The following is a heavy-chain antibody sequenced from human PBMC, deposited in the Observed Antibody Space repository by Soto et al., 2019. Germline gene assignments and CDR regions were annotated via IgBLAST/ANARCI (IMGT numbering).Heavy chain of an antibody. D-gene: IGHD3-3*01. Sequence: GGSLRLSCAASGFTFRNYYMNWVRQAPGKGLEWVAKIKSDGTEKYYVDSVKGRFTISRDNAENSLYLQMNSLRAEDTAVYYCGGGGLVFSSDYSGGRFDYWGKGTLVTVSS. CDR3: GGGGLVFSSDYSGGRFDY. V-gene: IGHV3-7*03. CDR1: GFTFRNYY. CDR2: IKSDGTEK. J-gene: IGHJ4*02.